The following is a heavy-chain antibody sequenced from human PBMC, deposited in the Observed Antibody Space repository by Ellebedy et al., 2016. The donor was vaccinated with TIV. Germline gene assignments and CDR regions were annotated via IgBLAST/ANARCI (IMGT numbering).Heavy chain of an antibody. J-gene: IGHJ4*02. CDR1: GGSISSGGYY. V-gene: IGHV4-31*03. CDR3: RVLITQVDY. Sequence: SETLSLXXTVSGGSISSGGYYWSWIRQHPGKGLEWIGYIYYSGSTYYNPSLKSRVTISVDTSKNQFSLKLSSVTAADTAVYYCRVLITQVDYWGQGTLVTVSS. CDR2: IYYSGST. D-gene: IGHD2-15*01.